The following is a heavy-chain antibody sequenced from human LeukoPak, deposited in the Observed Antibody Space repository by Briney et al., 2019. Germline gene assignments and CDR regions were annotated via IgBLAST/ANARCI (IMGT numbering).Heavy chain of an antibody. V-gene: IGHV3-48*03. Sequence: GGSLRLPCAASGFIFSSYEMNWVRQAPGKGLEWVSYINSIGSTIYYADSVKGRFAISRDNAKNSLYLQMNSLRAEDTAVYYCARTVGATDSLDYWGQGTLVTVSS. CDR3: ARTVGATDSLDY. CDR2: INSIGSTI. J-gene: IGHJ4*02. CDR1: GFIFSSYE. D-gene: IGHD1-26*01.